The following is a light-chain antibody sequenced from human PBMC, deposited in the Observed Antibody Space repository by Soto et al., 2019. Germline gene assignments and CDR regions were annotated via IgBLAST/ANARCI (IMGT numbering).Light chain of an antibody. CDR3: QQYYSYPRT. J-gene: IGKJ1*01. V-gene: IGKV1-8*01. CDR2: AAS. Sequence: AVRTRQSPSPLSASTGDRAALTPRESKGIRSYLAWYPQTPGKAPNVXIYAASTLQSGVRSMFSRSGSGTDCTRTISRLQSEDVATYYCQQYYSYPRTFGQGTKVDIK. CDR1: KGIRSY.